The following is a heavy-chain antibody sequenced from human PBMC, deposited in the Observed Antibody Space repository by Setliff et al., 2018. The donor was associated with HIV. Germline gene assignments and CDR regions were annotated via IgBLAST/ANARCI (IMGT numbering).Heavy chain of an antibody. D-gene: IGHD3-10*02. CDR1: GFTFSAHG. V-gene: IGHV3-30*02. Sequence: PGGSLRLSCAASGFTFSAHGLHWVRQAPGKGLEWVKFINYDDNYEYYGDSVKGRFTISRNNAKNSLDLEMHSLTDEDTAGYYCVRDPGGMFDAFDVWGQGTMVTVSS. CDR2: INYDDNYE. CDR3: VRDPGGMFDAFDV. J-gene: IGHJ3*01.